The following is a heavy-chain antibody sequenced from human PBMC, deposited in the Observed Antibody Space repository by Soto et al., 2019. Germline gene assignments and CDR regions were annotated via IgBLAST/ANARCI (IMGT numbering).Heavy chain of an antibody. D-gene: IGHD6-13*01. CDR1: VDSITTYY. J-gene: IGHJ6*02. CDR2: SDTSGNS. CDR3: ARYSNNGFQPEVIDF. V-gene: IGHV4-4*07. Sequence: SETLSLTCTVSVDSITTYYWSWIRQPAGKGLEGIGRSDTSGNSNYNPSLKSPVTMSVDTSKKQFSLKLTSVTAADTAVYYCARYSNNGFQPEVIDFWGQGSTVTVS.